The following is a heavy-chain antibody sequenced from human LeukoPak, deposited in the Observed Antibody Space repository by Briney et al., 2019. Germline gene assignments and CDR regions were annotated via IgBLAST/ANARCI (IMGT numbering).Heavy chain of an antibody. D-gene: IGHD6-13*01. J-gene: IGHJ5*02. CDR3: ARDRQQLGFDP. V-gene: IGHV4-39*07. CDR1: GGSISSSSYY. CDR2: IYYSGST. Sequence: SETLSLTCTVSGGSISSSSYYWGWIRQPPGKGLEWIGSIYYSGSTYYNPSLKSRVTISADTSKNQFSLKLSSVTAADTAVYYCARDRQQLGFDPWGQGTLVTVSS.